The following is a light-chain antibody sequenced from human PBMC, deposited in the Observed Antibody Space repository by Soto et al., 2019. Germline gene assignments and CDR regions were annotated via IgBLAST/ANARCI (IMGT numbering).Light chain of an antibody. J-gene: IGKJ4*01. CDR1: ETISNNF. CDR2: AAS. CDR3: QQYVTSVLT. Sequence: EIVLTQSPGTLSLSPGDTATLSCRASETISNNFLAWYQQRPGQAPRLLIFAASTRAAGIPDRFSGSGSGTDFVLSVSRLEPEDFAVYFCQQYVTSVLTFGAGTKVEI. V-gene: IGKV3-20*01.